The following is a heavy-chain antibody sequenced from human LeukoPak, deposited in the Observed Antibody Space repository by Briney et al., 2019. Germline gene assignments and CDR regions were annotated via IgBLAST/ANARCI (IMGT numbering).Heavy chain of an antibody. CDR3: ASSSGWYNSFDY. CDR2: IYSGGST. D-gene: IGHD6-19*01. CDR1: GFTVSSNY. V-gene: IGHV3-66*01. J-gene: IGHJ4*02. Sequence: GGSLRLSCAASGFTVSSNYMTWVRQAPGKGLEWVSVIYSGGSTYYADPVKGRFTISRDNSKNTLFFQMNSLRAEDTAVYYCASSSGWYNSFDYWGLGTLVTVSS.